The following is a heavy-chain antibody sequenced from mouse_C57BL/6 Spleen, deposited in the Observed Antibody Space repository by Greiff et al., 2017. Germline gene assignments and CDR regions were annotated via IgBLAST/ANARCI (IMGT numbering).Heavy chain of an antibody. CDR1: GYTFTDYY. D-gene: IGHD3-3*01. J-gene: IGHJ2*01. CDR2: IYPGSGNT. CDR3: ARGGTLDY. V-gene: IGHV1-76*01. Sequence: QVQLQQSGAELVRPGASVKLSCKASGYTFTDYYINWVKQRPGPGLEWIARIYPGSGNTYYNEKFKGKATLTAEKSSSTAYMQLSSLTSDDSAVYFCARGGTLDYWGQGTTLTVAS.